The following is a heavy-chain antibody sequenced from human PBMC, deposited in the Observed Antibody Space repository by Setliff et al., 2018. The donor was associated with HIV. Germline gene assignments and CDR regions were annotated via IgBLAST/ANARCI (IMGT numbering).Heavy chain of an antibody. D-gene: IGHD4-17*01. CDR1: GFTFEDYG. V-gene: IGHV3-20*04. CDR3: AKEGFYGDYDMSYYYYGMDV. CDR2: INWNDGSNK. Sequence: GGSLRLSCAASGFTFEDYGMSWVRQAPGKGLEWVSGINWNDGSNKYYADSVKGRFTISRDNSKNTLYLQMNSLRAEDTAVYYCAKEGFYGDYDMSYYYYGMDVWGQGTTVTVSS. J-gene: IGHJ6*02.